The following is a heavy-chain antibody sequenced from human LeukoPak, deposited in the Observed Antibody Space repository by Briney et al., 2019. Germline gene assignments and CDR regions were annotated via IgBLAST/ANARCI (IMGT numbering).Heavy chain of an antibody. V-gene: IGHV3-30*18. J-gene: IGHJ4*02. D-gene: IGHD4-23*01. Sequence: GGSLRLSCAASRFTFSSYGMHWVRQAPGKGLEWVAVISYDGSNKYYADSVKGRFTISRDNSKNTLYLQMNSLRAEDTAVYYCAKSLYRGGKTPLDYWGQGTLVTVSS. CDR3: AKSLYRGGKTPLDY. CDR1: RFTFSSYG. CDR2: ISYDGSNK.